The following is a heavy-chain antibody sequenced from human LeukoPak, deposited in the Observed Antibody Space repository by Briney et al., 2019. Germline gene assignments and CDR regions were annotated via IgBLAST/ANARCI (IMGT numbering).Heavy chain of an antibody. CDR1: GGSISSSDYY. D-gene: IGHD3-3*01. CDR3: ARDYDFWSGYLGY. V-gene: IGHV4-39*07. J-gene: IGHJ4*02. Sequence: PSETLSLTCTVSGGSISSSDYYWGWIRQPPGKGLEWIGNIYFTGSTSYNSSLKSRVTISIDTSKNQFSLQLSSVTAADTAVYYCARDYDFWSGYLGYWGQGTLVTVSS. CDR2: IYFTGST.